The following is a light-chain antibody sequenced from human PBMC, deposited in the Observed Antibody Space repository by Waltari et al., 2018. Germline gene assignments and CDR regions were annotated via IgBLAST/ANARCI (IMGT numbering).Light chain of an antibody. J-gene: IGLJ1*01. CDR3: SSYAGSNTYV. CDR1: SSDVGGNNF. CDR2: EVN. V-gene: IGLV2-8*01. Sequence: QSALTQPPSASGSPGQSVTISCTGTSSDVGGNNFVSWYQQHPGKAPKLIIYEVNKRPSGVPDHFSGSKSGNTASLTVSVLQAEDEADYYCSSYAGSNTYVFGTGTKVTVL.